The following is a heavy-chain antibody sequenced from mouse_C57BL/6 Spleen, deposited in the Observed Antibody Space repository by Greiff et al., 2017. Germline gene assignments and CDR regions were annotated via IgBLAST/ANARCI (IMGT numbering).Heavy chain of an antibody. J-gene: IGHJ4*01. CDR1: GYTFTSYW. CDR2: IDPSDSYT. Sequence: QVQLQQSGAELVKPGASVKLSCKASGYTFTSYWMQWVKQRPGQGLEWIGEIDPSDSYTNYNQKFKGKATLTVDTSSSTAYMQLSSLTSEDSAVYYCAFMDYWGQGTSVTVSS. CDR3: AFMDY. V-gene: IGHV1-50*01.